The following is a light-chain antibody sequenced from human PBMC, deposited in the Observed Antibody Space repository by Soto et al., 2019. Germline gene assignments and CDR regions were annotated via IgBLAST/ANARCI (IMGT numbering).Light chain of an antibody. CDR3: QQYGSSPRT. Sequence: EIVLTQSPDTLSLSPGERATLSCRASQSIATYSLAWYQQKPGQAPRLLIYGASKRATGIPDRFSGSGSGTDFTLTISRLEPEDFAVYCCQQYGSSPRTFGQGTKVDIK. CDR1: QSIATYS. J-gene: IGKJ1*01. V-gene: IGKV3-20*01. CDR2: GAS.